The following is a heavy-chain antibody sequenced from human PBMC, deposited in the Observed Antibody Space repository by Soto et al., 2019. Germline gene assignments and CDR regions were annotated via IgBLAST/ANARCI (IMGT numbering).Heavy chain of an antibody. CDR3: ASLPGTYSFDY. J-gene: IGHJ4*02. V-gene: IGHV4-61*01. CDR2: IYYSGNT. Sequence: PXGTLSLTCTVSGGSVSSGSFYWSWIRQPPGKGLEWIGYIYYSGNTNYNPSLKSRVTISVDTSQNQFSLNLSSVTAADTAVYYCASLPGTYSFDYWGQGTLVTVSS. D-gene: IGHD1-26*01. CDR1: GGSVSSGSFY.